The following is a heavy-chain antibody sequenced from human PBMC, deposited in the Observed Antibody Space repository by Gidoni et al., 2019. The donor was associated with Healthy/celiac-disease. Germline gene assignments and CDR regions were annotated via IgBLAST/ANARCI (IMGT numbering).Heavy chain of an antibody. D-gene: IGHD2-15*01. Sequence: QVQLQESGPGLVKPSETLSLPCTVSGGSISGSYWSWIRQPPGKGLEWIGYIYYSGSTNYNPSLKSRVTISVDTSKNQFSLKLSSVTAADTAVYYCASCYGDDAFDIWGQGTMVTVSS. V-gene: IGHV4-59*01. CDR3: ASCYGDDAFDI. CDR2: IYYSGST. J-gene: IGHJ3*02. CDR1: GGSISGSY.